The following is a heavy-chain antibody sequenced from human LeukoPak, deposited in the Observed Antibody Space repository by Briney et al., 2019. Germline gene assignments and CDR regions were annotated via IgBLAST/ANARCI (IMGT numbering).Heavy chain of an antibody. J-gene: IGHJ4*02. CDR2: INHSGST. Sequence: PSETLSLTCAVYGESFSGYYWSWIRQPPGKGLEWIGEINHSGSTNYNPSLKSRVTISVDTSKNQFSLKLSSVTAADTAVYYCARGLYGGNSGGLNWGQGNLVTVSS. D-gene: IGHD4-23*01. V-gene: IGHV4-34*01. CDR3: ARGLYGGNSGGLN. CDR1: GESFSGYY.